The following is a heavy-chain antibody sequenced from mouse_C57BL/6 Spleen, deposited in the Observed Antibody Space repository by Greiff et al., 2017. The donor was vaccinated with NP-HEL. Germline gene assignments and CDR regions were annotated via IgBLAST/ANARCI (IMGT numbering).Heavy chain of an antibody. CDR2: IYPGSGST. CDR1: GYTFTSYW. D-gene: IGHD6-1*01. J-gene: IGHJ1*03. V-gene: IGHV1-55*01. Sequence: QVQLKQPGAELVKPGASVKMSCKASGYTFTSYWITWVKQRPGQGLEWIGDIYPGSGSTNYNEKFKSKATLTVDTSSSTAYMQLSSLTSEDSAVYYCAIPLGLDWYFDVWGTGTTVTVSS. CDR3: AIPLGLDWYFDV.